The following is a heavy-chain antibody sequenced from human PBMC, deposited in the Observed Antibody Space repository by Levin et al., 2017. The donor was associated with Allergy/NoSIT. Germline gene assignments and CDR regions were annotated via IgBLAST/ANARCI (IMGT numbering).Heavy chain of an antibody. D-gene: IGHD5-12*01. Sequence: AASVKVSCKASGYTFTSYYMHWVRQAPGQGLEWMGIINPSGGSTSYAQKFQGRVTMTRDTSTSTVYMELSSLRSEDTAVYYCVVATIPLRYYFDYWGQGTLVTVSS. CDR3: VVATIPLRYYFDY. V-gene: IGHV1-46*01. CDR2: INPSGGST. J-gene: IGHJ4*02. CDR1: GYTFTSYY.